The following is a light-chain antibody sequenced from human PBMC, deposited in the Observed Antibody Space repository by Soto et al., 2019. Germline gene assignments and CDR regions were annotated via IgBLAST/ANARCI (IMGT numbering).Light chain of an antibody. J-gene: IGKJ1*01. CDR3: QHYNSYSEA. V-gene: IGKV1-5*03. CDR1: QTISSW. Sequence: DIQMTQSASTLSGSFGDRVTITCGASQTISSWLAWYQRKQGKAPKLLIYKASTLKSGVPSRFSGSGYGTEFNLTISSLQTDDFATYYCQHYNSYSEAFGQGTKVDIK. CDR2: KAS.